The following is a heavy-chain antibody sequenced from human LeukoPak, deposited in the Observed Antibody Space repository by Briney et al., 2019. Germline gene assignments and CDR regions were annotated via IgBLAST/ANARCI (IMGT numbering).Heavy chain of an antibody. D-gene: IGHD3-3*01. J-gene: IGHJ6*03. CDR1: GGTFSSYA. CDR3: ASGSYYDFWCGYSRYYYYYMDV. V-gene: IGHV1-69*05. Sequence: GSSVKVSCKASGGTFSSYAIGWVRQAPGQGLEWMGRIIPIFGTANYAQKFQGRVTITTDESTSTAYMELSSLRSEDTAVYYCASGSYYDFWCGYSRYYYYYMDVWGKGTTVTVSS. CDR2: IIPIFGTA.